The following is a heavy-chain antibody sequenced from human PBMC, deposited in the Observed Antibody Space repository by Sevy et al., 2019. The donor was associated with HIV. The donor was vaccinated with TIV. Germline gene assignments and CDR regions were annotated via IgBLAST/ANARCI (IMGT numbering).Heavy chain of an antibody. J-gene: IGHJ5*02. V-gene: IGHV3-20*01. D-gene: IGHD6-19*01. CDR2: INWNGGST. CDR3: ARAPYSSGWFWGYAWFDP. Sequence: GGSLRLSCAASGFTFDDYGMSWVRQAPGKGLEWVSGINWNGGSTGYADSVKGRFTISRDNAKNSRYLQMNSLRAEDTALYHCARAPYSSGWFWGYAWFDPWGQGTLVTVSS. CDR1: GFTFDDYG.